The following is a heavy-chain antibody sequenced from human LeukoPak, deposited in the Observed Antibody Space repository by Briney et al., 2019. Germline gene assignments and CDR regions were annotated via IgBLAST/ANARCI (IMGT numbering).Heavy chain of an antibody. D-gene: IGHD3-22*01. V-gene: IGHV4-4*02. CDR3: VRDGQYDSACFDS. J-gene: IGHJ5*01. CDR1: GGSISGSNW. CDR2: IYHSGST. Sequence: SGTLSLTCAVSGGSISGSNWWSWVRQSPGKGLEWIGEIYHSGSTNYNPSLKSRITISVDKSKNLFSLKLSSVTDADTAVYYCVRDGQYDSACFDSWGQGILVTVSS.